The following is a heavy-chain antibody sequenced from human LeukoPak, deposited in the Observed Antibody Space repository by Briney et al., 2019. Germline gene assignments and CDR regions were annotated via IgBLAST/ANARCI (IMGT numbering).Heavy chain of an antibody. V-gene: IGHV3-23*01. CDR3: AREGRTSRSINS. CDR1: GFTFSDYE. D-gene: IGHD3-10*01. Sequence: GGSLRLSCAASGFTFSDYEMNWVRQAPGKGLEWVSGISDSGANTDYIDSVKGRFTISRDNSKKTLYLQMNSLTAEDTALYFCAREGRTSRSINSWGQGTLVTVSS. CDR2: ISDSGANT. J-gene: IGHJ4*02.